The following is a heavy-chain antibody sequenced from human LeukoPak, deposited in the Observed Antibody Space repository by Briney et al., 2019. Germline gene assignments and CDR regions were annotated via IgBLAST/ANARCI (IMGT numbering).Heavy chain of an antibody. CDR3: ARGWHWSGIWDS. Sequence: GGSPRLSCAASGFTFSDYYMSWIRQAPGKGLEWVSYISSSGSTLYYADSVKGRFTISRDNVKNSLYLQMNSLRAEDTAVYYCARGWHWSGIWDSWGQGTLVTVSS. CDR1: GFTFSDYY. CDR2: ISSSGSTL. V-gene: IGHV3-11*04. J-gene: IGHJ4*02. D-gene: IGHD1-14*01.